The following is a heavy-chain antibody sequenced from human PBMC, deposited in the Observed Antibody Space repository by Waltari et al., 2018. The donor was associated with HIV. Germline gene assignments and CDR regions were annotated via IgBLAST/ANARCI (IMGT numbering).Heavy chain of an antibody. CDR3: ARDGIIGDLSNGMDV. CDR1: GGSISSYY. V-gene: IGHV4-59*01. Sequence: QVQLQESGPGLVKPSETLSLTCTVSGGSISSYYWSWIRQPPGKGLEWIGYIYYSGSTNYNPSLKSRVTISVDTSKNQFSLKLSSVTAADTAVYYCARDGIIGDLSNGMDVWGQGTTVTVSS. CDR2: IYYSGST. J-gene: IGHJ6*02. D-gene: IGHD4-17*01.